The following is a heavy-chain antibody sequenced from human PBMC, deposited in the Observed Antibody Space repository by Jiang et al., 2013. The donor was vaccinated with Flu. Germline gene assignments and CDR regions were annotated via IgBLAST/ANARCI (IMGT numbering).Heavy chain of an antibody. CDR1: GDSVSSNSAA. J-gene: IGHJ3*02. V-gene: IGHV6-1*01. CDR3: ARNVVYHDYYDSSGYYSEFDAFDI. CDR2: TYYRSKWYN. Sequence: SQTLSLTCAISGDSVSSNSAAWNWIRQSPSRGLEWLGRTYYRSKWYNDYAVSVKSRITINPDTSKNQFSLQLNSVTPEDTAVYYCARNVVYHDYYDSSGYYSEFDAFDIWAKGQWSPSLQ. D-gene: IGHD3-22*01.